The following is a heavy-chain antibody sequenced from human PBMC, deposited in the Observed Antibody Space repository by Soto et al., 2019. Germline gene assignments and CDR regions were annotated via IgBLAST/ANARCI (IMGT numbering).Heavy chain of an antibody. V-gene: IGHV5-51*01. CDR1: GYSFTSYW. CDR3: ARQNIVVVPAASPLYYYYGMDV. J-gene: IGHJ6*02. D-gene: IGHD2-2*01. CDR2: IYPGDSDT. Sequence: PGESLKISCKGSGYSFTSYWIGWVRQMPGKGLEWMGIIYPGDSDTRYSPSFQGQVTIPADKSISTAYLQWSSLKASDTAMYYCARQNIVVVPAASPLYYYYGMDVWGQGTTVTVSS.